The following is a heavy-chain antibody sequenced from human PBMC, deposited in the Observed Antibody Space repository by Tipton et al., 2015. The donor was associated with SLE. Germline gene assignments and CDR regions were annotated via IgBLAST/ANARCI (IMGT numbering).Heavy chain of an antibody. J-gene: IGHJ4*02. CDR3: ARGFLGMKAAQYYFDS. CDR2: IWYDGRKR. CDR1: GYTFSRHG. D-gene: IGHD6-6*01. Sequence: SGYTFSRHGIHWVRQGPGQGLEWVAAIWYDGRKRCYGDSVKGRFTISRDDSKNTLYLEMNSLRAEDTAVYYCARGFLGMKAAQYYFDSWGQGTLVTVSS. V-gene: IGHV3-33*01.